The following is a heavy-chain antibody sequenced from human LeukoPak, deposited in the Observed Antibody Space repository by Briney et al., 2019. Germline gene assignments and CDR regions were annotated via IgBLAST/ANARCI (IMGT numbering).Heavy chain of an antibody. CDR1: GFTFSSYA. J-gene: IGHJ4*02. CDR3: AKSPAAQLLSFGEPHY. D-gene: IGHD3-10*01. V-gene: IGHV3-23*01. Sequence: GGSLRLSCAASGFTFSSYAMSWVRQAPGKGLEWVSAISGSAGSTYYADSVKGRFTISRDNSKNTLFLQMNSLRAEDTAIYYCAKSPAAQLLSFGEPHYWGQGTLVTVSS. CDR2: ISGSAGST.